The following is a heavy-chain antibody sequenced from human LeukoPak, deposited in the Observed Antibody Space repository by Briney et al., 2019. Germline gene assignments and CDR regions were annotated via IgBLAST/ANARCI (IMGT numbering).Heavy chain of an antibody. V-gene: IGHV1-2*04. Sequence: ASVKVSCQASGYTFTGYYMHWVRQAPGQGLEWMGLINPNSGGTNYAQKFQGWVTMTTDTSISTAYMELSRLRSDDTAVYYCARDLGQQPDGVGWFDPWGQGTLVTVSS. D-gene: IGHD6-13*01. CDR1: GYTFTGYY. CDR2: INPNSGGT. CDR3: ARDLGQQPDGVGWFDP. J-gene: IGHJ5*02.